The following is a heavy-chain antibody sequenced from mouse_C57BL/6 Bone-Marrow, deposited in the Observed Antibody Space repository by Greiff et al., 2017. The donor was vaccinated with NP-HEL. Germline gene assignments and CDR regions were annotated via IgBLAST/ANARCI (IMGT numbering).Heavy chain of an antibody. V-gene: IGHV1-72*01. CDR3: SRSGTTLYYFDY. Sequence: QVQLQQPGAELVKPGASVKLSCKASGYTFTSYWMHWVKQRPGRGLEWIGRIDPNSGGTKYNEKFKSKATLTVDKPSSTAYMQLSRLTSEDSAVYYCSRSGTTLYYFDYWGQGTTLTVSS. CDR2: IDPNSGGT. D-gene: IGHD2-13*01. J-gene: IGHJ2*01. CDR1: GYTFTSYW.